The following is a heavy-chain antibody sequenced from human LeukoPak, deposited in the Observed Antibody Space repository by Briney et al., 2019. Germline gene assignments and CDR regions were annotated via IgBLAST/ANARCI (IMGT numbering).Heavy chain of an antibody. V-gene: IGHV5-51*01. CDR3: ARSPAAYCSSTSCYTWFDP. Sequence: GASLEISCQGSGYRFTSYWIGWVRQMPGKGLEWMGIIYPGDSDTRYSPSFQGQVTISADKSISTAYLQWSSLKASDTAMYYCARSPAAYCSSTSCYTWFDPWGQGTLVTVSS. CDR2: IYPGDSDT. CDR1: GYRFTSYW. J-gene: IGHJ5*02. D-gene: IGHD2-2*02.